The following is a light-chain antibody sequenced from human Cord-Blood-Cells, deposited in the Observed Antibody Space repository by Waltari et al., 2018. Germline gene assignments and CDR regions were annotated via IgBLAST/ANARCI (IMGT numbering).Light chain of an antibody. CDR1: SSDVGSYNR. V-gene: IGLV2-18*02. CDR2: EVS. CDR3: SSYTSSSTWV. Sequence: QSALTQPPSVSGSPGQSVTISCTGTSSDVGSYNRVPWYHQPPCTAPKLMIYEVSNRPSGVPDRLSGSKSGNTASLTISGLQAEDEADYYCSSYTSSSTWVFGGGTKLTVL. J-gene: IGLJ3*02.